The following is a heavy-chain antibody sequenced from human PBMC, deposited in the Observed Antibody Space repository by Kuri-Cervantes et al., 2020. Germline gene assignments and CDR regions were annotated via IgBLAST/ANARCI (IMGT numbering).Heavy chain of an antibody. J-gene: IGHJ4*02. CDR2: INHSGST. V-gene: IGHV4-39*07. Sequence: SETLSLTCTVSGGSISSSNYYWGWIRQPPGKGLEWIGEINHSGSTNYNPSLKSRVTISVDTSKNQFSLKLSSVTAADTAVYYCARGRSKDYWGQGTLVTVSS. CDR1: GGSISSSNYY. CDR3: ARGRSKDY. D-gene: IGHD1-14*01.